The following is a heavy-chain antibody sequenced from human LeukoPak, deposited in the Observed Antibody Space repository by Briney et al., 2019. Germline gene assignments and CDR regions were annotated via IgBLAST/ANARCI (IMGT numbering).Heavy chain of an antibody. J-gene: IGHJ4*01. CDR2: ISSSSSYI. CDR3: AREGRASSGYYFRGLVDY. Sequence: GGSLRLSCAASGFTFSSYSMNWVRQAPGKGLEWVSSISSSSSYIYYADSVKGRFPISRDNAKNSLYLQMNSLRAEDTAVYYCAREGRASSGYYFRGLVDYWGQEPWSPSPQ. CDR1: GFTFSSYS. D-gene: IGHD3-22*01. V-gene: IGHV3-21*01.